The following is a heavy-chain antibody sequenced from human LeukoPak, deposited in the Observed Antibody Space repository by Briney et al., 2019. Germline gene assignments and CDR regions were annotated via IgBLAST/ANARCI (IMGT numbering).Heavy chain of an antibody. Sequence: ASVKVSCKASGYTFTSYGISWVRQAPGQGLEWMGWISAYNGNTNYAQKLQGRVTMTTDTSTSTAYMELRSLRSDDTAVYYCARLAFWDQLPLDYYYYYMDVWGKGTTVTVSS. CDR3: ARLAFWDQLPLDYYYYYMDV. J-gene: IGHJ6*03. V-gene: IGHV1-18*01. CDR1: GYTFTSYG. CDR2: ISAYNGNT. D-gene: IGHD2-2*01.